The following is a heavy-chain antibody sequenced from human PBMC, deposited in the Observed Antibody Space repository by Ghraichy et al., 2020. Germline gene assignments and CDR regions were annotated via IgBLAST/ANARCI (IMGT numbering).Heavy chain of an antibody. CDR2: INHSGST. CDR1: GGSFSGYY. CDR3: ATRTPGLNAWFDP. J-gene: IGHJ5*02. V-gene: IGHV4-34*01. D-gene: IGHD1-1*01. Sequence: SETLSLTCAVYGGSFSGYYWSWIRQPPGKGLEWIGEINHSGSTNYNPSLKSRVTISVDTSKNQFSLKLSSVTAADTAVYYCATRTPGLNAWFDPWGQGTLVTVSS.